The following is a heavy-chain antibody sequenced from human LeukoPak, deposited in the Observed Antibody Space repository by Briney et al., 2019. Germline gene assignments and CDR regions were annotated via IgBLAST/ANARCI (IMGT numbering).Heavy chain of an antibody. V-gene: IGHV3-23*01. D-gene: IGHD2-2*01. Sequence: PGGSLRLSCAASGFTFSNCAMSWVRQAPGKGLEWVSGFTRNDESTYYADSVKGRFTISRDNSKNTLYLQMNSLRAEDTAVYYCAKVKVVGYSTFDYWGQGTLVTVSS. CDR2: FTRNDEST. CDR1: GFTFSNCA. CDR3: AKVKVVGYSTFDY. J-gene: IGHJ4*02.